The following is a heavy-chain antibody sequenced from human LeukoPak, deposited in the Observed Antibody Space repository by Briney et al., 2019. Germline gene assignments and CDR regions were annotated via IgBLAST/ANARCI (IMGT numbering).Heavy chain of an antibody. D-gene: IGHD3-10*01. V-gene: IGHV3-7*05. CDR1: GFTLSSHW. J-gene: IGHJ4*02. CDR2: LNQDGSEK. CDR3: GEGRKGAWFPNY. Sequence: GGAPKLSCSAPGFTLSSHWMSLGRQAPGKGLGLVANLNQDGSEKYYVDSVKGRFTISRDNAKNSLYLQMNGLRAEDTAVYYCGEGRKGAWFPNYWGQGTLVTVSS.